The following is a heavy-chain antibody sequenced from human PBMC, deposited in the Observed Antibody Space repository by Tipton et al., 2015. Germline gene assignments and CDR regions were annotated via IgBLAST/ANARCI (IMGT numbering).Heavy chain of an antibody. V-gene: IGHV4-39*07. CDR3: ACQDYDSLTRDYQTVDY. D-gene: IGHD3-9*01. Sequence: TLSLTCTVSGGSISSSSYYWAWIRQPPGKGLEWIGSFYFSGSTYYNPSLKSRVTMSRDTSKNQFSLKLASVTAADTAVYYCACQDYDSLTRDYQTVDYWGQGTLVTVSS. CDR2: FYFSGST. J-gene: IGHJ4*02. CDR1: GGSISSSSYY.